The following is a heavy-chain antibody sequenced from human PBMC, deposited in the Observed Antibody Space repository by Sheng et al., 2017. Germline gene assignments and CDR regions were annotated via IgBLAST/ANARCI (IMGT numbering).Heavy chain of an antibody. V-gene: IGHV3-48*03. Sequence: EVQLVESGGGLVQPGGSLRLSCAASGFTFSSYEMNWVRQAPGKGLEWVSYISSSGSIIYYADSVKGRFTISRDNAKNSLYLQMNSLRAEDTAVYYCARDVAVAGKTSPDAFDIWGQGTVVTVSS. J-gene: IGHJ3*02. CDR2: ISSSGSII. CDR1: GFTFSSYE. CDR3: ARDVAVAGKTSPDAFDI. D-gene: IGHD6-19*01.